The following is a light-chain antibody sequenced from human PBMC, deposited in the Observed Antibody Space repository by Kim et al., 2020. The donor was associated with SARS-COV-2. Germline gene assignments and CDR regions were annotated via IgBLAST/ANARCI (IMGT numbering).Light chain of an antibody. CDR3: QQYDNWPPLT. V-gene: IGKV3-15*01. J-gene: IGKJ4*01. CDR2: GAS. Sequence: EIFLTQSPATLSVSPGERVNLSCRASQSVSSSLGWYQQKPGQAPRLLIYGASSRATGVPARFSGSGSGTEFTLTISSLQSEDFAVYYCQQYDNWPPLTFGGGTKVDIK. CDR1: QSVSSS.